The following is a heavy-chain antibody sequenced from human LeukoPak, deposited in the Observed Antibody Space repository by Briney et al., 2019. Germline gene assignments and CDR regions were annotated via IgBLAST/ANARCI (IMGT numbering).Heavy chain of an antibody. D-gene: IGHD1-26*01. Sequence: GGSLRLSCAASGFTFSSYSMNWVRQAPGKGLEWVSSISGSSNYIYYADSVKGRFTISRDNPKNSLYLQMNGLRAEDTAVYYCAREWVPSGNYYKDYWGQGTLVTVSS. V-gene: IGHV3-21*01. J-gene: IGHJ4*02. CDR2: ISGSSNYI. CDR3: AREWVPSGNYYKDY. CDR1: GFTFSSYS.